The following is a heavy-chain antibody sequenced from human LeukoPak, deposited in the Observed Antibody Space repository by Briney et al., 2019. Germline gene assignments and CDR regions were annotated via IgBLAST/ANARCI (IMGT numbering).Heavy chain of an antibody. V-gene: IGHV4-39*01. CDR2: IYHSGTT. D-gene: IGHD3-10*01. CDR3: ARQTTGSYQWTFDY. CDR1: GGSISSRAHF. J-gene: IGHJ4*02. Sequence: SETLSLTCTVSGGSISSRAHFWGWIRQPPGKGLEWIGTIYHSGTTYYNPSLKSRVTISVDTSRNQFSLRLNSVTAADTAVYSCARQTTGSYQWTFDYWGQGTLVTVSS.